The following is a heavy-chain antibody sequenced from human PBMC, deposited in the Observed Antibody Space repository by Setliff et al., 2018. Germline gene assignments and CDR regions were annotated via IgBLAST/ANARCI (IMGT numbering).Heavy chain of an antibody. CDR2: TYYSGSTS. CDR1: GGSISSGGYY. Sequence: PSETLSLNCTVSGGSISSGGYYWSWIRQHPGKGLEWIGYTYYSGSTSYYNPSLKSRVTISVDTSKNQFSLKLSSVTAADTAVYYCARGRAGHSGHWGQGTLVTVSS. J-gene: IGHJ4*02. V-gene: IGHV4-31*03. D-gene: IGHD6-19*01. CDR3: ARGRAGHSGH.